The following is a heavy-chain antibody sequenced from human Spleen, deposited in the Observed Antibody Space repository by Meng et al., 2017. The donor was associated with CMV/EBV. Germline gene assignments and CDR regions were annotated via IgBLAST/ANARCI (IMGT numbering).Heavy chain of an antibody. CDR3: ARTSIVVVPSYGMDV. CDR1: GYTFTGYY. Sequence: ASVKVSCKASGYTFTGYYMHWVRRAPGQGLEWMGWINPNSAVTNYAQEFQGRVTITTDESTSTAYMELSSLRSEDTAVYYCARTSIVVVPSYGMDVWGQGTTVTVSS. J-gene: IGHJ6*02. CDR2: INPNSAVT. D-gene: IGHD2-2*01. V-gene: IGHV1-2*02.